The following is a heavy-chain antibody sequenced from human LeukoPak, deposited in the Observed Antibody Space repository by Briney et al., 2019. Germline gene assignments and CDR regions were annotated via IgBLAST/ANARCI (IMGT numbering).Heavy chain of an antibody. CDR1: GGSISNYY. D-gene: IGHD1-14*01. CDR3: ARDRLTFFDF. CDR2: IYYTGST. V-gene: IGHV4-59*01. J-gene: IGHJ4*02. Sequence: SETLSLTCIVSGGSISNYYWSWIRQPPGKGLEWIGYIYYTGSTNYNPSLKSRVTISVDTSKNQFSLKLSSVTAADTAVYYCARDRLTFFDFWGQGTLVTVSS.